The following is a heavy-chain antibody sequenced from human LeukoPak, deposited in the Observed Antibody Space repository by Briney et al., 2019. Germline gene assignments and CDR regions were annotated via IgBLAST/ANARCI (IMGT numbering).Heavy chain of an antibody. CDR2: IYHSGST. J-gene: IGHJ4*02. Sequence: NPSETLSLTCAVSGASISSNNWWWSWVRQPPGKGLEWIGGIYHSGSTNYNPSLKSRVTMSVDKSKNQFSLKLSSVTAADTAVYYCASAEPRGIIWYPYWGQGTLVTVSS. CDR1: GASISSNNW. D-gene: IGHD6-13*01. V-gene: IGHV4-4*02. CDR3: ASAEPRGIIWYPY.